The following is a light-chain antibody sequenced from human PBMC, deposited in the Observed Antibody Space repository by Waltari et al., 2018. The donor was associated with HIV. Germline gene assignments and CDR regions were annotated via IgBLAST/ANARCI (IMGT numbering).Light chain of an antibody. CDR1: QTVLYSSNNKNY. CDR2: WAS. J-gene: IGKJ2*01. CDR3: QQYYSLPYT. V-gene: IGKV4-1*01. Sequence: DIVMTQSPDSLAVSLGERATINCKSSQTVLYSSNNKNYLTWYQQRPGQPPKVVIYWASTRESGVPDRFSGSGSGTEFTLTINSLQAEDVAVYYCQQYYSLPYTFGRGTKLEIK.